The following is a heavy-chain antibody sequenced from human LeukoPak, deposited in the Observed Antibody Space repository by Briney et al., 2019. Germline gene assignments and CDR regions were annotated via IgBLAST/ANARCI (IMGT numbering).Heavy chain of an antibody. Sequence: PGGSLRLSCAASGFTFSSYSMNWVRQAPGKGLEWVSYISSSSSTIYYADSVKGRFTISRDNAKNSLYLQMNSLRAEDTAVYYCAKSPDYSNYEYYFDYWGQGTLVTVSS. CDR3: AKSPDYSNYEYYFDY. CDR2: ISSSSSTI. D-gene: IGHD4-11*01. J-gene: IGHJ4*02. CDR1: GFTFSSYS. V-gene: IGHV3-48*04.